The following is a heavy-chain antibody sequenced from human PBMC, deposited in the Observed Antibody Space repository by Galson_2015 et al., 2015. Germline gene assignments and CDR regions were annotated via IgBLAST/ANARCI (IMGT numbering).Heavy chain of an antibody. J-gene: IGHJ4*02. D-gene: IGHD6-19*01. V-gene: IGHV3-15*01. CDR3: TTGYSSGWIDY. CDR1: GFTFSNAW. Sequence: SLRLSCAASGFTFSNAWMRWVRQAPGKGLEWVGRIKAKTDGGTTDYAAPVKGRFTISRDDSKNTLYLQMNSLKTEDTAVYYCTTGYSSGWIDYWGQGTLVTVSS. CDR2: IKAKTDGGTT.